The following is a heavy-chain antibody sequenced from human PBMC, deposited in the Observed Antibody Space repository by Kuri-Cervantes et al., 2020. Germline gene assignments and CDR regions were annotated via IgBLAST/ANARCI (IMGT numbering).Heavy chain of an antibody. V-gene: IGHV1-58*01. Sequence: SVKVSCKASGFTLTSSAVQWVRQARGQRLEWIGWIVVGSGNTNYAQKFQERVTITRDMSTSTAYMELSSLRSEDTAVYYCAADGATMWGGWDYYYYYMDVWGKGTTVTVSS. CDR3: AADGATMWGGWDYYYYYMDV. J-gene: IGHJ6*03. D-gene: IGHD3-10*02. CDR1: GFTLTSSA. CDR2: IVVGSGNT.